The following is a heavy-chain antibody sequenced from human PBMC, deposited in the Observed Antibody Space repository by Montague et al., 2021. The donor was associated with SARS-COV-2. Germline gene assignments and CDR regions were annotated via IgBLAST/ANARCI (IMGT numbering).Heavy chain of an antibody. V-gene: IGHV3-30*09. D-gene: IGHD6-19*01. CDR3: ARASLIKARIAVAGTTVY. J-gene: IGHJ4*02. CDR1: GFTFNNYA. Sequence: SLRLSCAASGFTFNNYAMHWVRQAPGKGLEWAVIISYDGSNKYYADSVKGRFAISRDNSKNTLYLQMNSLRAEDTAVYYCARASLIKARIAVAGTTVYWGQGTLITISS. CDR2: ISYDGSNK.